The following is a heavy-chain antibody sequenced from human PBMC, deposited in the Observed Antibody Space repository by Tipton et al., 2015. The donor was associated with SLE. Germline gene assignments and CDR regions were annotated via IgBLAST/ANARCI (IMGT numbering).Heavy chain of an antibody. CDR1: GFTFSSYW. J-gene: IGHJ5*02. CDR2: IKQDGSEK. V-gene: IGHV3-7*01. Sequence: SLRLSCAASGFTFSSYWMSWVRQAPGKGLEWVANIKQDGSEKYYVDSVKGRFTISRDNAKNSLYLQMNSLRAEDTAVYYCARAFTISYGVDWFDPWGQGTLVTVSS. D-gene: IGHD3-3*01. CDR3: ARAFTISYGVDWFDP.